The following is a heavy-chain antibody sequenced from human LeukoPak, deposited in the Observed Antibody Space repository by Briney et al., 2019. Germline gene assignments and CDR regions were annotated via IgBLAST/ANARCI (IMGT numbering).Heavy chain of an antibody. Sequence: ASVKVSCKASGYTFTGYYMHWVRQAPGQGLEWMGWINPNSGGTNYAQKFQGRVTMTRDTSISTAYMELSRLRSDDTAVYYCARASVDIVATTYYSYYYMDVWGKGTTVTVSS. CDR3: ARASVDIVATTYYSYYYMDV. J-gene: IGHJ6*03. CDR2: INPNSGGT. D-gene: IGHD5-12*01. V-gene: IGHV1-2*02. CDR1: GYTFTGYY.